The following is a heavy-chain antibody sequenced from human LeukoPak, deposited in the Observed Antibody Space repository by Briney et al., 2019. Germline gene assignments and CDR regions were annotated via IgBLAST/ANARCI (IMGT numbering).Heavy chain of an antibody. CDR1: AGSISNYY. CDR3: ARIGIHCSSTSCSNMDV. J-gene: IGHJ6*03. D-gene: IGHD2-2*01. Sequence: SETLSLTCTVSAGSISNYYWSWIRQPPGKGLEWIGYIYYSGSTNYNPSLKSRVTISIDTSKNQFSLKLSSVTAADTAVYYCARIGIHCSSTSCSNMDVWGKGTTVTISS. CDR2: IYYSGST. V-gene: IGHV4-59*12.